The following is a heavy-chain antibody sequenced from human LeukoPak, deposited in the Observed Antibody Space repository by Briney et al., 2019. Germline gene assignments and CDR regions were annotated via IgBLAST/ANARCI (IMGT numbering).Heavy chain of an antibody. D-gene: IGHD6-13*01. J-gene: IGHJ3*02. CDR3: ARHSHSSGWYGHLDAFDI. Sequence: SGTLSLTCTVSGGSISTYYWSWIRQPPGKGLEWIGYVYYSGSTNYNPSLKSRVTISIDTSKNQFSLKLNSVTAADTAVYYCARHSHSSGWYGHLDAFDIWGQGTMVTVSS. CDR2: VYYSGST. V-gene: IGHV4-59*08. CDR1: GGSISTYY.